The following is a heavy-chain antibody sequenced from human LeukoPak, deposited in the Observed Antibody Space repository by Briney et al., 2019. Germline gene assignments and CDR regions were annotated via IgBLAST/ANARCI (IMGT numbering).Heavy chain of an antibody. V-gene: IGHV4-34*01. J-gene: IGHJ5*02. CDR2: INHSGST. D-gene: IGHD3-10*01. CDR1: GGSFSGYY. Sequence: SETLSLTCAVYGGSFSGYYWSWIRQPPGKGLEWIGEINHSGSTNYNPPLKSRVTISVDTSKNQFSLKLSSVTAAGTAVYYCARGPYYYGSGSYYRWFDPWGQGTLVTVSS. CDR3: ARGPYYYGSGSYYRWFDP.